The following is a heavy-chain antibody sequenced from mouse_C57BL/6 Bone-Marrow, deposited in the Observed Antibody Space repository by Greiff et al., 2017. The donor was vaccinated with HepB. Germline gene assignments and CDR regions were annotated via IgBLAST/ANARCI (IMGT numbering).Heavy chain of an antibody. CDR2: ISSGGSYT. J-gene: IGHJ3*01. CDR3: ARQCIYYGNSWFAY. CDR1: GFTFSSYG. V-gene: IGHV5-6*01. D-gene: IGHD2-1*01. Sequence: EVKLMESGGDLVKPGGSLKLSCAASGFTFSSYGMSWVRQTPDKRLEWVATISSGGSYTYYPDSVKGRFTISRDNAKNTLYLQMSSLKSEDTAMYYCARQCIYYGNSWFAYWGHGTLVTVSA.